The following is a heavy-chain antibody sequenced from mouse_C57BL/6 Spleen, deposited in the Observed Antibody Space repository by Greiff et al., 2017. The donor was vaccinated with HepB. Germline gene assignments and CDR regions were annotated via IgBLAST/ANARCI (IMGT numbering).Heavy chain of an antibody. D-gene: IGHD1-1*01. J-gene: IGHJ1*03. Sequence: VQLQQSGAELVKPGASVKISCKASGYAFSSYWMNWVKQRPGKGLEWIGQIYPGDGDTNYNGKFKGKATLTADKSSSTAYMQLSSLTSEDSAVYVCAREKVYGSSYLYFDVWGTGTTVTVSS. CDR1: GYAFSSYW. V-gene: IGHV1-80*01. CDR2: IYPGDGDT. CDR3: AREKVYGSSYLYFDV.